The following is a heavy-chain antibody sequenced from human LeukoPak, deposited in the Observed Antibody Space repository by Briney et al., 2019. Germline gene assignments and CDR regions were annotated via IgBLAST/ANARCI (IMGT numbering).Heavy chain of an antibody. CDR2: IYYSGST. CDR3: ARGYYYGSGSPNWFDP. Sequence: PSQTLSLTCTVSGGSISSGGYYWSWIRQHPGKGLEWIGYIYYSGSTYYNPSLKSRVTISADTSKNQFSLKLSSVTAADTAVYYCARGYYYGSGSPNWFDPWGQGTLVTVSS. J-gene: IGHJ5*02. D-gene: IGHD3-10*01. CDR1: GGSISSGGYY. V-gene: IGHV4-31*03.